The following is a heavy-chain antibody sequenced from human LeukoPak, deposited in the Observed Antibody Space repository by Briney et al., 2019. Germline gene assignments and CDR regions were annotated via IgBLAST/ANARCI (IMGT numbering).Heavy chain of an antibody. Sequence: SXTLSLTCTVSGGSISSSGYYWGWIRQPPGKGLEWIASIYYSGSTYYNPSRKSRFTISVDRAKNALSLKLSSLTAADTAVYYCARHEYSGSYYGLSWFDPWGQGTLVTVSS. D-gene: IGHD1-26*01. J-gene: IGHJ5*02. CDR1: GGSISSSGYY. V-gene: IGHV4-39*01. CDR2: IYYSGST. CDR3: ARHEYSGSYYGLSWFDP.